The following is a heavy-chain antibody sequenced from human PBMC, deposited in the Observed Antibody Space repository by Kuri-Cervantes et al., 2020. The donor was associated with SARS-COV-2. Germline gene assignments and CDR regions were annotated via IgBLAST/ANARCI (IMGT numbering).Heavy chain of an antibody. J-gene: IGHJ4*02. V-gene: IGHV3-23*01. Sequence: GESLKISCAASGFTFSSYAMSWVRQAPGKGLEWVSAISGSGGSTYYADSVKGRFTISRDNSKNTLYLQMNSLRAEDTAVYYCARDNVGESDVWGQGTLVTVSS. D-gene: IGHD3-3*01. CDR2: ISGSGGST. CDR3: ARDNVGESDV. CDR1: GFTFSSYA.